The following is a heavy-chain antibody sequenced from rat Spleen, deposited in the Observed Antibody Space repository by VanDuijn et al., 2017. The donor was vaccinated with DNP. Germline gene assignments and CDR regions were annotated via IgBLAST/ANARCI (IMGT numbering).Heavy chain of an antibody. Sequence: EVQLQESGPGLVKPSQSLSLTCSVTGYSITSNYWGWVRKFPGNKMEWMGYISYSGYTSYNPSLKSRISITRDTSTNQFFLHLNSVTTEDTATYYCARWVRYFDYWGHGVMVTVSS. CDR2: ISYSGYT. V-gene: IGHV3-1*01. CDR1: GYSITSNY. D-gene: IGHD1-1*01. J-gene: IGHJ2*01. CDR3: ARWVRYFDY.